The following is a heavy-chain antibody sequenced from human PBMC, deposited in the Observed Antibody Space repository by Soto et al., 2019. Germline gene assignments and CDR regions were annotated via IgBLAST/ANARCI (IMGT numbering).Heavy chain of an antibody. Sequence: ESVKRACKVSGYNFTSYGVGLVRQMPGRGLEWMGIIYPDDSDTRYSPSFQGQVTISADKSITTAYLQWSSLKASDTAIYYCASQTWGSENYGMDVWGQGTPVTVSS. CDR1: GYNFTSYG. CDR2: IYPDDSDT. D-gene: IGHD3-10*01. V-gene: IGHV5-51*01. CDR3: ASQTWGSENYGMDV. J-gene: IGHJ6*02.